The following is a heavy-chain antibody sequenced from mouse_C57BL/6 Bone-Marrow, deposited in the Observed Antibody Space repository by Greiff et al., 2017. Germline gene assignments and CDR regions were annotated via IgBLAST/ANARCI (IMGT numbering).Heavy chain of an antibody. J-gene: IGHJ4*01. Sequence: VKLQQPGAELVKPGASVKVSCKASGYTFTSYWMHWVKQRPGQGLEWIGRIHPSDSDTNYNQKFKGKATLTVDKSSSTAYMQLSSLTSEDSAVYYCAILRIRGDYGSFYAMDYWGQGTSVTVSS. D-gene: IGHD2-2*01. CDR3: AILRIRGDYGSFYAMDY. V-gene: IGHV1-74*01. CDR2: IHPSDSDT. CDR1: GYTFTSYW.